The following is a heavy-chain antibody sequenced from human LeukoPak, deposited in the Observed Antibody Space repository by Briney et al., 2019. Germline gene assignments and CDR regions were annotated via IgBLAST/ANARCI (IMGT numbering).Heavy chain of an antibody. CDR1: GFTFSSYW. CDR3: ARTKLWFGEKRDY. J-gene: IGHJ4*02. V-gene: IGHV3-7*03. Sequence: GGSLRLSCAASGFTFSSYWMSWVRQAPGKGLEWVANIKQDGSEKYYVDSVKGRFTISRDNSKNTLYLQMNSLRAEDTAVYYCARTKLWFGEKRDYWGQGTLVTVSS. CDR2: IKQDGSEK. D-gene: IGHD3-10*01.